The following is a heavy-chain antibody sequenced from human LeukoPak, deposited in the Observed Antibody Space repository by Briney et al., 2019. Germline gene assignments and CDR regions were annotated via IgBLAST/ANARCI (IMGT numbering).Heavy chain of an antibody. J-gene: IGHJ5*02. Sequence: PSETLSLTCAVYGGSFSGYYWSWIRQPPGKGLEWIGEINHSGSTNYNPSLKSRVTISVDTSKNQFSLKLSSVTAADTAVYYCARGRAGSYSVFRFGWFDPWGQGTLVTVSS. CDR1: GGSFSGYY. V-gene: IGHV4-34*01. D-gene: IGHD1-26*01. CDR3: ARGRAGSYSVFRFGWFDP. CDR2: INHSGST.